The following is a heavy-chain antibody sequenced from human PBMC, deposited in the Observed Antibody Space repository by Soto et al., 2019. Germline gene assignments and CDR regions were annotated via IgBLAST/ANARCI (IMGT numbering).Heavy chain of an antibody. Sequence: ASVKVSCKVSGYTLTELSMHWVRQAPGKGLEWMGGFDPEDGETIYAQKFQGRVTMTEDTSTDTAYMELSSLRSEDTAVYYCATVWDGYNSHSIYYYYGMDVWGQGTTVTVSS. CDR2: FDPEDGET. CDR3: ATVWDGYNSHSIYYYYGMDV. CDR1: GYTLTELS. J-gene: IGHJ6*02. V-gene: IGHV1-24*01. D-gene: IGHD5-12*01.